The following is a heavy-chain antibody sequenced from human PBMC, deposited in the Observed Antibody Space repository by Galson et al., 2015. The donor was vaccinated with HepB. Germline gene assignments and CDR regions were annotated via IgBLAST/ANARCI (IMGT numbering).Heavy chain of an antibody. CDR2: INSDETTI. D-gene: IGHD6-13*01. CDR3: VRSRYTTSWFDY. CDR1: GFTFSSYW. V-gene: IGHV3-74*01. Sequence: LRLSYAASGFTFSSYWMHWVRRAPGKGLVWVSRINSDETTITYADSVKGRFTISRDNAKNTLYLQLNSLRAEDTALYYCVRSRYTTSWFDYWGQGTLVTVSS. J-gene: IGHJ4*02.